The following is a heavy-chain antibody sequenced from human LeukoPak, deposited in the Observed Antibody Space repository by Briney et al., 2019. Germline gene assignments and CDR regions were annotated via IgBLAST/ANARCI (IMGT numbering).Heavy chain of an antibody. D-gene: IGHD2-8*01. CDR3: ARGLGYCTNGVCYTFDY. Sequence: SETLSLTCTVSGGSISSGDYYWSWIRQPPGKGLEWIGYIYYSGCTYYNPSLKSRVTISVDTSKNQFSLKLSSVTAADTAVYYCARGLGYCTNGVCYTFDYWGQGTLVTVSS. V-gene: IGHV4-30-4*08. CDR1: GGSISSGDYY. CDR2: IYYSGCT. J-gene: IGHJ4*02.